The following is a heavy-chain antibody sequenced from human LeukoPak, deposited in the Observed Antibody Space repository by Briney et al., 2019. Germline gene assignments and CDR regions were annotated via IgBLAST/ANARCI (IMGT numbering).Heavy chain of an antibody. CDR1: GFTFSSYS. D-gene: IGHD3-3*01. V-gene: IGHV3-21*01. J-gene: IGHJ4*02. Sequence: GGSLRLSCAASGFTFSSYSMNWVRQAPGKGLEWVSSISSSSSCIYYADSVKGRFTISRDNAKNSLYLQMNSLRAEDTAVYYCARGRYDFWSGYYTFDYWGQGTLVTVSS. CDR2: ISSSSSCI. CDR3: ARGRYDFWSGYYTFDY.